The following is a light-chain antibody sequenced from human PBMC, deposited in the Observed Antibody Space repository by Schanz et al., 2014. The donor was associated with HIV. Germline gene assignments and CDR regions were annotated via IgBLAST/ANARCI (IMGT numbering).Light chain of an antibody. CDR3: SSYAATSNVL. CDR1: RNDVGTYNL. Sequence: QSALTQPASVSGSPGQSITISCTGTRNDVGTYNLVSWYQQHPGKAPKLMIYEVSERPPGVPDRFSGSKSGNTASLTVSGLQADDEADYYCSSYAATSNVLFGGGTKLTVL. J-gene: IGLJ3*02. V-gene: IGLV2-14*02. CDR2: EVS.